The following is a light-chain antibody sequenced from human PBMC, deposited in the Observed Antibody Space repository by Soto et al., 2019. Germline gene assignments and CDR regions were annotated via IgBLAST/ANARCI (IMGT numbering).Light chain of an antibody. CDR2: GAS. V-gene: IGKV3-20*01. Sequence: EIVLTQSPGTLSLSPGERATLSCRASRSVSSGLLAWYQQKPGQAPRLLIYGASSRSTGTPDRFGGSGSGTDFTLTISRLEPEDFAVYYCQEYGSSRTFGQGTKVEIK. CDR1: RSVSSGL. CDR3: QEYGSSRT. J-gene: IGKJ1*01.